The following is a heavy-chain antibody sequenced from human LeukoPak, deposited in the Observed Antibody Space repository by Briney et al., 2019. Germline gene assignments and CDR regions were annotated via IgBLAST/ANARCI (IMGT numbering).Heavy chain of an antibody. CDR1: GGSFIGFH. CDR3: ARAGGFAGYMDV. J-gene: IGHJ6*03. D-gene: IGHD3-16*01. CDR2: INHSGST. Sequence: SETLSLTCAVYGGSFIGFHWNWIRQPPGKGLEWIGDINHSGSTNYNPSLKSRVTISVDTSKNQFSLKLNSVTAADTAVYYCARAGGFAGYMDVWGKGTTVTISS. V-gene: IGHV4-34*01.